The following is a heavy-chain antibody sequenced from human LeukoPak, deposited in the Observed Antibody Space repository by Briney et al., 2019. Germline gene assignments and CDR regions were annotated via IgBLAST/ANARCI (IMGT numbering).Heavy chain of an antibody. Sequence: SETLSLTCAVYGGSFSGYYWSWIRQPPGKGLEWIGEINHSGSTNYNPSLKSRVTISVDTSKNQFSLELSSVTAADTAVYYCARGSTGGWFDPWGQGTLVTVSS. CDR3: ARGSTGGWFDP. CDR2: INHSGST. V-gene: IGHV4-34*01. J-gene: IGHJ5*02. CDR1: GGSFSGYY.